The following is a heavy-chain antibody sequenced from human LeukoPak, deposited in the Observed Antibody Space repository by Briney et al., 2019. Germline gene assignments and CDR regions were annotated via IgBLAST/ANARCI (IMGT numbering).Heavy chain of an antibody. Sequence: GGSLRLSCAASGFTFSDYYMSWIRQAPGKGLEWVSYISSSGSTTYYADSVKGRFTISRDNSKNTLYLQMNSLRAEDTAVYYCANSPYYGSGNFDYWGQGTLVTVSS. CDR2: ISSSGSTT. CDR3: ANSPYYGSGNFDY. V-gene: IGHV3-11*01. CDR1: GFTFSDYY. J-gene: IGHJ4*02. D-gene: IGHD3-10*01.